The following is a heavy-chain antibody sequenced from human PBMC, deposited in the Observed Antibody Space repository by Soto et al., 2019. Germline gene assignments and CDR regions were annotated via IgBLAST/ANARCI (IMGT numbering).Heavy chain of an antibody. CDR3: VHSSGYYYYYYGMDV. J-gene: IGHJ6*02. CDR1: GYTFTSYD. CDR2: MNPNSGNT. V-gene: IGHV1-8*01. Sequence: ASVKVSCKASGYTFTSYDINWVRQATGQGLEWMGWMNPNSGNTGYAQKFQGRVTMTRNTSISTAYMELSSLRSEDTAVYYCVHSSGYYYYYYGMDVWGQGTTVTVS. D-gene: IGHD3-22*01.